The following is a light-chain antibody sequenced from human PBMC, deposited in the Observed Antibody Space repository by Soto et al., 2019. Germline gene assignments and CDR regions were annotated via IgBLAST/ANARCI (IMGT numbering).Light chain of an antibody. Sequence: ETVLTQSPGTLSLSPGERATLSCRASQSVSSAYLAWYQQKPGQAPRLLIYSTSSRATGIPVRFSGSGSGTDFTLTISRLEPEDFAVYYCQQYGSSPPYTFGQGTKVEIK. J-gene: IGKJ2*01. CDR3: QQYGSSPPYT. CDR1: QSVSSAY. V-gene: IGKV3-20*01. CDR2: STS.